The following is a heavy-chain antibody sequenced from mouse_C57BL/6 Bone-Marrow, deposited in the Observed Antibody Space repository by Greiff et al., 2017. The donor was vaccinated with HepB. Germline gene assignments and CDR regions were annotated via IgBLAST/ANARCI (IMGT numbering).Heavy chain of an antibody. V-gene: IGHV5-17*01. J-gene: IGHJ3*01. CDR2: IGSGSSTI. CDR1: GFTFSDYG. CDR3: ARDGYFFFAY. D-gene: IGHD2-3*01. Sequence: EVQGVESGGGLVKPGGSLKLSCAASGFTFSDYGMHWVRQAPEKGLEWVAYIGSGSSTIYYADTVKGRCTISRDNAKNTLFLQMTSLRSEDTAMYYCARDGYFFFAYWGQGTLVTVSA.